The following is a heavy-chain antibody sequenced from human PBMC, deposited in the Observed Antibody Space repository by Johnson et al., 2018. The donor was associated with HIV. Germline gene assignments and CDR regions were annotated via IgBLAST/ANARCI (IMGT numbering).Heavy chain of an antibody. D-gene: IGHD3-22*01. V-gene: IGHV3-74*01. CDR1: GLIFSRSW. CDR3: ARDSIPSPYDSSGYYDDAFDI. Sequence: VQLVESGGGLVQPGGSLRLSCAASGLIFSRSWIHWVRQAPGKGLVWVSRTNSDGSTTNYADSVKGRFTISRDNPKNSVYLQMTSPTAENMAVYYCARDSIPSPYDSSGYYDDAFDIWGQGTMVTVSS. J-gene: IGHJ3*02. CDR2: TNSDGSTT.